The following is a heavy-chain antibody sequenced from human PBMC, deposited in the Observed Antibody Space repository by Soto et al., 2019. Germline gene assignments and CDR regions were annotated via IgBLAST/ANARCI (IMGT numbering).Heavy chain of an antibody. Sequence: QVQLVESGGGVVQPGRSLRLSCAASGFTFSSYGMHWVRQAPGKGLEWVAVISYDGSNKYYADSVKGRFTISRDNSKNPLYPKMNHLGGENTGVYYGAKEPSIWVGDYSDYDMDVWGKGPTFTFSS. CDR1: GFTFSSYG. V-gene: IGHV3-30*18. D-gene: IGHD3-16*01. J-gene: IGHJ6*04. CDR3: AKEPSIWVGDYSDYDMDV. CDR2: ISYDGSNK.